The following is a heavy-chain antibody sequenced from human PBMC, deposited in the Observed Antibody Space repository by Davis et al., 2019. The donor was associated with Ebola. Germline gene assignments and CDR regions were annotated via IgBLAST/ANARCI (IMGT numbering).Heavy chain of an antibody. CDR3: ARELGGGYCSGGSCSRFDP. J-gene: IGHJ5*02. CDR1: GYTLTDLS. CDR2: FDPEDGET. V-gene: IGHV1-24*01. D-gene: IGHD2-15*01. Sequence: AASVKVSCKVSGYTLTDLSMHWVRHAPGTGLEWTGGFDPEDGETIYAQKFQGRVTMTTDTSTSTAYMELRSLRSDDTAVYYCARELGGGYCSGGSCSRFDPWGQGTLVTVSS.